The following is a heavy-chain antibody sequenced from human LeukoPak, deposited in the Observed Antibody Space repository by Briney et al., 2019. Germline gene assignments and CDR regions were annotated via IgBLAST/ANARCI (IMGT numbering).Heavy chain of an antibody. CDR3: ARVRKYSGYYSWYFDL. Sequence: PGGSLRLSCAASGFTFSDYYMSWIRQAPGKGLEWVSTVKGTGLTTYYADSVKGRFTISRDNAKNSLYLQMNSLRAGDTAVYYCARVRKYSGYYSWYFDLWGRGTLVTVSS. CDR2: VKGTGLTT. D-gene: IGHD5-12*01. V-gene: IGHV3-11*04. CDR1: GFTFSDYY. J-gene: IGHJ2*01.